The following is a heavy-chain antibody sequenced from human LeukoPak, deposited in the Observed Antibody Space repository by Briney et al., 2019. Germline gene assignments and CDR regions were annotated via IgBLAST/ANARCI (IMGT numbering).Heavy chain of an antibody. CDR1: GFTFSSYA. Sequence: HPGGSLRLSCAASGFTFSSYAMSWVRQAPGKGLEWVSAISGSGGSTYYADSVKGRFTISRDNSKNTLNLQMNSLRAEDTAVYYCATHLSITGTRGRLNAFDIWGQGTMVTVSS. CDR3: ATHLSITGTRGRLNAFDI. J-gene: IGHJ3*02. V-gene: IGHV3-23*01. CDR2: ISGSGGST. D-gene: IGHD1-20*01.